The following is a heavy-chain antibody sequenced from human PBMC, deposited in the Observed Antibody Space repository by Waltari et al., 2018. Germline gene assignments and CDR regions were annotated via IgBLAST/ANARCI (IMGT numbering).Heavy chain of an antibody. Sequence: EVQLVESGGVVVQSGGSLRLSCAASGFTFDDYTMHWVRQAPGKGREWVSLINWNGRSTYYADSVRGRFTVSRDNTKNVLYLQMNTLRPEDTALYYCAKTKGVGAYYYFDYWGQGTLVSVSS. CDR3: AKTKGVGAYYYFDY. V-gene: IGHV3-43*01. J-gene: IGHJ4*02. D-gene: IGHD1-26*01. CDR2: INWNGRST. CDR1: GFTFDDYT.